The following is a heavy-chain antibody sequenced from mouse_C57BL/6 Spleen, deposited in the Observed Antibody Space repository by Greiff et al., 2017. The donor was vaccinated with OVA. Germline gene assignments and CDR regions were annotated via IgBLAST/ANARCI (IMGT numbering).Heavy chain of an antibody. CDR3: TTRLTTVVAEDY. V-gene: IGHV14-4*01. CDR2: IDPENGDT. J-gene: IGHJ2*01. CDR1: GFNIKDDY. Sequence: EVQLQQSGAELVRPGASVKLSCTASGFNIKDDYMHWVKQRPEQGLEWIGWIDPENGDTEYASKFQGKATITADTSSNTAYLQLSSLTSEDTAVYYCTTRLTTVVAEDYWGQGTTLTVSS. D-gene: IGHD1-1*01.